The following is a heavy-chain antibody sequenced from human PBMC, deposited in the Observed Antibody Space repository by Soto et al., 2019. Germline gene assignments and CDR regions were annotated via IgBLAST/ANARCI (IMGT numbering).Heavy chain of an antibody. J-gene: IGHJ4*02. Sequence: SETLSLTCTFSGGSISSGDNYWSWIRQSPGKGLEWIGYIYYSGSTYYNPSLKSRAIISVDTSENHFSLNVSSVTAADTAVYYCARVGVGYSYGYLDYWGQGMLVTVSS. CDR2: IYYSGST. D-gene: IGHD5-12*01. V-gene: IGHV4-30-4*01. CDR1: GGSISSGDNY. CDR3: ARVGVGYSYGYLDY.